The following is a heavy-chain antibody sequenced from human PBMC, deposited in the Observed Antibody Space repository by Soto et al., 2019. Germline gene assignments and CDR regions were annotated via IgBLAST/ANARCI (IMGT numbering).Heavy chain of an antibody. Sequence: QVQLVESGGGVVQPGRSLRLSCAASGFTFSSYGMHWVRQAPGKGLEWVAVIWYDGSNKYYADSVKGRFTISRDNSKKTLYLQINNQKAEDTALYYSSRAYYNILPGNYYAFHIWGEGTMVTVSS. CDR1: GFTFSSYG. D-gene: IGHD3-9*01. CDR2: IWYDGSNK. V-gene: IGHV3-33*01. CDR3: SRAYYNILPGNYYAFHI. J-gene: IGHJ3*02.